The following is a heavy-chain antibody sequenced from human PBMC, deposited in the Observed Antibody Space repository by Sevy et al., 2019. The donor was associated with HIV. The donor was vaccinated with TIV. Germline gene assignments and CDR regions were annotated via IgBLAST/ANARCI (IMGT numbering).Heavy chain of an antibody. D-gene: IGHD6-13*01. J-gene: IGHJ3*01. V-gene: IGHV3-53*01. CDR1: GFSVSSTY. CDR3: ANDDWAAVGSIAFAL. CDR2: IDSGGTT. Sequence: GGSLRLSCAASGFSVSSTYMTWVRQAPGRGLEWVAVIDSGGTTNHADSLKGRFIISRDNARNTVYLQMNNLRLDDTAVYYCANDDWAAVGSIAFALWGHRTRVTVSS.